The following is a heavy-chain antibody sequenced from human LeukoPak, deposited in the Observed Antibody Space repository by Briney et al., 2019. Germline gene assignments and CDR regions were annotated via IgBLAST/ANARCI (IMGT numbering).Heavy chain of an antibody. V-gene: IGHV1-18*01. D-gene: IGHD3-10*01. J-gene: IGHJ4*02. Sequence: ASVKVSCKASGYTFTSYGISWVRQAPGQGLEWMGWISAYNGNTNYAQKLQGRVTMTTDTSTSTDYMELRSLRSDDTAVYYCARDLWIYYGSGSYYKPNDYWGQGTLVTVSS. CDR1: GYTFTSYG. CDR2: ISAYNGNT. CDR3: ARDLWIYYGSGSYYKPNDY.